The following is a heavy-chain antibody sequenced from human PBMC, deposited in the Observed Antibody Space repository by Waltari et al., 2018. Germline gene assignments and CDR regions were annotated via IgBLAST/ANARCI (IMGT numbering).Heavy chain of an antibody. CDR3: TRGNWGDY. CDR2: INQDGREK. Sequence: EEQLVESGGALVQPGGSLRLSCVASGLTFSSHWMMWVRQSPGKGLEWVANINQDGREKYYMDSVKGRFTISRDNAKNSLYLQMNSVRADDTAVYYCTRGNWGDYWGQGTLVTVSS. J-gene: IGHJ4*02. CDR1: GLTFSSHW. V-gene: IGHV3-7*01. D-gene: IGHD3-16*01.